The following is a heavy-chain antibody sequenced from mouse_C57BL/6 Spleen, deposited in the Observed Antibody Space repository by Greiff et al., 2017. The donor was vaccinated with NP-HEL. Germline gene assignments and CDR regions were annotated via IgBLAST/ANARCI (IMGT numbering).Heavy chain of an antibody. V-gene: IGHV5-4*01. CDR1: GFTFSSYA. J-gene: IGHJ2*01. CDR2: ISDGGSYT. Sequence: EVHLVESGGGLVKPGGSLKLSCAASGFTFSSYAMSWVRQTPEKRLEWVATISDGGSYTYYPDNVKGRFTISRDNAKNNLYLQMSHLKSEDTAMYYCARDTVTGLDYWGQGTTLTVSS. D-gene: IGHD1-1*01. CDR3: ARDTVTGLDY.